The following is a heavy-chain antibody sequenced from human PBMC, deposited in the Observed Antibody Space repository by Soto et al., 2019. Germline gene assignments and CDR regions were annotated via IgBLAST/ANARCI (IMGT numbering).Heavy chain of an antibody. CDR3: ARDQEYSYDYRYYYYGMDV. Sequence: GASVKVSCKASGGTFSSYAISWVRQAPGQGLEWMGGIIPIFGTANYAQKFQGRVTITADESTSTAYMELSSLRSEDTAVYYCARDQEYSYDYRYYYYGMDVWGQGTTVTVSS. V-gene: IGHV1-69*13. CDR2: IIPIFGTA. D-gene: IGHD5-18*01. J-gene: IGHJ6*02. CDR1: GGTFSSYA.